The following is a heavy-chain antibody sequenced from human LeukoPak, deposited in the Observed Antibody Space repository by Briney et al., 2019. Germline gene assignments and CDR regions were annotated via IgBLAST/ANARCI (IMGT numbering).Heavy chain of an antibody. CDR3: VRAREQVMVYYYFDL. CDR2: IYYSGST. Sequence: SETLSLTCTVSGGSISSYYWSWIRQPPGKGLEWIGNIYYSGSTYYSPSLTSRVTVSVDTSENQFSLKLSSVTPEDTAVYYCVRAREQVMVYYYFDLWGRGTLVTVSS. D-gene: IGHD1-26*01. CDR1: GGSISSYY. V-gene: IGHV4-59*12. J-gene: IGHJ2*01.